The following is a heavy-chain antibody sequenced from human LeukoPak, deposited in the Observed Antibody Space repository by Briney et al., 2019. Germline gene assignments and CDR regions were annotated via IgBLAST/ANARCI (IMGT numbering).Heavy chain of an antibody. V-gene: IGHV3-11*04. J-gene: IGHJ3*02. D-gene: IGHD3-3*01. CDR1: GFMFSDYY. CDR2: ISNDSVDK. Sequence: PGGSLRLSCVGSGFMFSDYYMSWIRQAPGKGVEWVSYISNDSVDKYYVDSVRGRFTISRDNAKKSMYLQMSGLRVEDTAVYYCARRDWVSGAVRAFDIWGQGTMVTVSS. CDR3: ARRDWVSGAVRAFDI.